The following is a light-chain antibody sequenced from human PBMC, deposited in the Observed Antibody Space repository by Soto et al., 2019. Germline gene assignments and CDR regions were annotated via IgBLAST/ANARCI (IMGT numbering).Light chain of an antibody. V-gene: IGKV3-11*01. CDR1: QSVSSS. J-gene: IGKJ2*01. CDR3: HHRGNWPRT. CDR2: DAS. Sequence: EIVLTQSPATLSLSPGERATLSCRASQSVSSSLVWYQQKPGQAPRLLIYDASNRATGIPARFSGSGSGTDFTLASSSLEPEDSAVYYCHHRGNWPRTFGQGTKLEIK.